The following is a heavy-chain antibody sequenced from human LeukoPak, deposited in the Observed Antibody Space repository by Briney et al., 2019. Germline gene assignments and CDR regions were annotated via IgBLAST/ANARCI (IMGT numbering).Heavy chain of an antibody. CDR1: GFTFSSYA. CDR2: ISYDGSNK. D-gene: IGHD3-3*01. J-gene: IGHJ3*02. Sequence: PGGSLRLSCAASGFTFSSYAMHWVRQAPGKGLEWVAVISYDGSNKYYADSVKGRFTIPRDNAKNSLYLQMNSLRAEDTAVYYCARDLTSGTYYDFWSGYYTPAFDIWGQGTMVTVSS. V-gene: IGHV3-30-3*01. CDR3: ARDLTSGTYYDFWSGYYTPAFDI.